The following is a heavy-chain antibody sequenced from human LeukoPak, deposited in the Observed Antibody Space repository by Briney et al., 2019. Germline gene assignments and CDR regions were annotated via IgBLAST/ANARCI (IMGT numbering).Heavy chain of an antibody. CDR1: GFTFSSYS. CDR3: ARGFIAAAWDYMDV. Sequence: GGSLRLSCAASGFTFSSYSMNWVRQAPGKGLEWVSSISSSSSYIYYADSVKGRFTISRDNAKNSLYLQMNSQRAEDTAVYYCARGFIAAAWDYMDVWGKGTTVTASS. J-gene: IGHJ6*03. CDR2: ISSSSSYI. D-gene: IGHD6-13*01. V-gene: IGHV3-21*01.